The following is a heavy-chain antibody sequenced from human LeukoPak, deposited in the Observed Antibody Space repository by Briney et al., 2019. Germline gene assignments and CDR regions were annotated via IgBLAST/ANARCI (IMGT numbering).Heavy chain of an antibody. CDR2: ISYDGSNK. CDR1: GFTFSSYA. J-gene: IGHJ4*02. CDR3: ARVYETNGYLY. Sequence: GGSLRLSCAASGFTFSSYAMHWVRQAPGKGLEWVAVISYDGSNKYYADSVKGRFTISRDNSKNTLYLQMNSLRAEDTAVYYCARVYETNGYLYWGQGSLVTVSS. D-gene: IGHD3-22*01. V-gene: IGHV3-30-3*01.